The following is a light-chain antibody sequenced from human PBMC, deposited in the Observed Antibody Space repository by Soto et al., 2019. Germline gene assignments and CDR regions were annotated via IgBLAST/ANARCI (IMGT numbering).Light chain of an antibody. CDR3: QHRSIWPIT. CDR1: QTVSSY. Sequence: EIVLTQSPATLSLSPGDRATLSCRASQTVSSYLAWYQQKPGQAPRLLISDASNRATGIPARFSGSGSGTDFTLTISSLVPEDFAVYYCQHRSIWPITFGHGTRLEIK. CDR2: DAS. V-gene: IGKV3-11*01. J-gene: IGKJ5*01.